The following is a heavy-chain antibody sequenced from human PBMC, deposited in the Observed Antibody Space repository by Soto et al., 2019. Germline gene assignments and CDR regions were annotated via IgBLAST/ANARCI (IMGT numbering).Heavy chain of an antibody. CDR2: ISPYTGNT. CDR3: VMVDNYVTPTPQDV. J-gene: IGHJ6*02. V-gene: IGHV1-18*01. Sequence: QVQLVQSGDEVKKPGASVKVSCKASGYIFVNYGIAWVRQAPGQGLEWMGWISPYTGNTHSATKVQGRLTMTTDTSTSTAYMDLGSLTSDDTAVYYFVMVDNYVTPTPQDVWGQGTTVTVCS. D-gene: IGHD3-16*01. CDR1: GYIFVNYG.